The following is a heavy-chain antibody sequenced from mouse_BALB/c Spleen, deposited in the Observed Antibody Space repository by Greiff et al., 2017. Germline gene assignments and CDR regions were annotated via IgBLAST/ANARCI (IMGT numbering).Heavy chain of an antibody. CDR1: GDSITSGY. J-gene: IGHJ1*01. CDR2: ISYSCST. D-gene: IGHD1-1*01. Sequence: EVKVEESGPSLVKPSQTLSLTCSVIGDSITSGYWNWIRKFPGNKLEYMGYISYSCSTYYNPSLKSRISITRDTSKNQYYLQLNSVTTEDTATYYCARTGYYGSVAWYFDVWGAGTTVTVSS. V-gene: IGHV3-8*02. CDR3: ARTGYYGSVAWYFDV.